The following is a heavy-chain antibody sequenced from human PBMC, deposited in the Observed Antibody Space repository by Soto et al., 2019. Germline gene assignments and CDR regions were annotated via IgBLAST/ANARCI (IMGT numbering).Heavy chain of an antibody. CDR2: MNPSTGNT. Sequence: ASVKVSCKASGYTFATYDFAWVRQATGQGLEWMGWMNPSTGNTGYAQAFRGRVTMTRNTSITTAYMELSSLRSEDTAVYFCARRKERSGPYYLDYWGQGTLVTV. V-gene: IGHV1-8*01. D-gene: IGHD6-25*01. CDR1: GYTFATYD. CDR3: ARRKERSGPYYLDY. J-gene: IGHJ4*02.